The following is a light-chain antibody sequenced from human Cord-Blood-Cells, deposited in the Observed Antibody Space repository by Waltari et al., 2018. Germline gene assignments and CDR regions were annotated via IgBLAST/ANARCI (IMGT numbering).Light chain of an antibody. CDR3: SSYTSSSTLV. Sequence: ISCTGTSSDVGGYNYVSWYQQHPGKAPKLMIYDVSNRPSGVSNRFSGSKSGNTASLTISGLQAEDEADYYCSSYTSSSTLVFGTGTKVTVL. V-gene: IGLV2-14*04. CDR2: DVS. J-gene: IGLJ1*01. CDR1: SSDVGGYNY.